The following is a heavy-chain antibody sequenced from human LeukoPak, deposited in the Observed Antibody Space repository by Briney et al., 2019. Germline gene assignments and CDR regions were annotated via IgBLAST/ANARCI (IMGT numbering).Heavy chain of an antibody. D-gene: IGHD3-22*01. CDR1: GGSISSYY. V-gene: IGHV4-59*05. CDR3: ARGSAYYYDSSGYSKHDY. CDR2: IYYSGST. Sequence: PSETLSLTCTVSGGSISSYYWSWIRRPPGKGLEWIGSIYYSGSTYYNPFLKSRVTISVDTSKNQFSLKLSSVTAADTAVYYCARGSAYYYDSSGYSKHDYWGQGTLVTVSS. J-gene: IGHJ4*02.